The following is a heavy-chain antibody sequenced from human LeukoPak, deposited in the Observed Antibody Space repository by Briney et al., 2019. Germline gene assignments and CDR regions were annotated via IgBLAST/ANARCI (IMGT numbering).Heavy chain of an antibody. CDR3: AKEDSNYYGSGSYYNDDY. CDR2: ISGSGGST. D-gene: IGHD3-10*01. V-gene: IGHV3-23*01. CDR1: GFTFSSYA. J-gene: IGHJ4*02. Sequence: QPGGSLRLSCAASGFTFSSYAMSWVRQAPGKGLEWVSAISGSGGSTYYADSVKGRFTTSRDNSKSTLYLQMNSLRAEDTAVYYCAKEDSNYYGSGSYYNDDYWGQGTLVTVSS.